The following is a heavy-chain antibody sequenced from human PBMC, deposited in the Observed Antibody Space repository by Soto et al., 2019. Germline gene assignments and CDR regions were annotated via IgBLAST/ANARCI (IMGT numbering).Heavy chain of an antibody. CDR2: IWYDGSNK. CDR3: ARDRRGAPWDWFDP. J-gene: IGHJ5*02. D-gene: IGHD3-16*01. Sequence: QVQLVESGGGVVQPGRSLRLSCAASGFTFSSYGKHWVRQAPGKGLEWVAVIWYDGSNKYYADSVKGRFTISRDNSKNTLYLQMNSLRAEDTAVYYCARDRRGAPWDWFDPWGQGTLVTVSS. CDR1: GFTFSSYG. V-gene: IGHV3-33*01.